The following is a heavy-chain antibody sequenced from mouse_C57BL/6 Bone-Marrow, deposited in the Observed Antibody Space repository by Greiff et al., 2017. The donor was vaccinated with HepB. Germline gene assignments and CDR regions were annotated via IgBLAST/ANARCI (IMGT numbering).Heavy chain of an antibody. V-gene: IGHV1-76*01. Sequence: QVQLQQSGAELVRPGASVKLSCKASGYTFTDYYINWVKQRPGQGLEWIARIYPGSGNTYYNEKFKGKATLTAEKSSSTAYMQLSSLTSEDSAVYFCARSASYTVYWYIDVWGTGTTVTVSS. J-gene: IGHJ1*03. D-gene: IGHD1-1*01. CDR1: GYTFTDYY. CDR3: ARSASYTVYWYIDV. CDR2: IYPGSGNT.